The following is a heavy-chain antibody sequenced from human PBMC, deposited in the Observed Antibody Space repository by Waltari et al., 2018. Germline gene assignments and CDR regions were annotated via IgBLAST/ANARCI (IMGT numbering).Heavy chain of an antibody. CDR2: ISFDGGQK. CDR3: ARGMRSGSGYFYYYLDV. Sequence: QVQLVESGGGVVQPGRSLTVPCEASGFPSSLYTFPWFRQAPGKGLEWVAAISFDGGQKSYADSVRGRFTISRDNSKSTVNVEMNSLRPEDTAMYYCARGMRSGSGYFYYYLDVWGKGTTVTVSS. CDR1: GFPSSLYT. V-gene: IGHV3-30*17. D-gene: IGHD6-25*01. J-gene: IGHJ6*03.